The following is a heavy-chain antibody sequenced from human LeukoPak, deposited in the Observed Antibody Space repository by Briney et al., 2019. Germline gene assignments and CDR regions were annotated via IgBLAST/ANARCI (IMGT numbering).Heavy chain of an antibody. D-gene: IGHD3-3*01. J-gene: IGHJ4*02. CDR1: TLTFRSLA. V-gene: IGHV3-23*01. Sequence: GGSLRLSCALSTLTFRSLAMRWVRQAPGEGREWVSAISGSGGSTYYADSVKGRFTISRDNSKNTLYLQMNSLRTEDTAVYYCAKANRLSFWSGYYGDYWGQGTLVTVSS. CDR2: ISGSGGST. CDR3: AKANRLSFWSGYYGDY.